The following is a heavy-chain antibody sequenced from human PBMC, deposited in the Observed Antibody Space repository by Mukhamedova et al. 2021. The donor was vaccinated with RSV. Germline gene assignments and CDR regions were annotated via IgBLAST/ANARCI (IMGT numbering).Heavy chain of an antibody. J-gene: IGHJ3*02. D-gene: IGHD3-22*01. Sequence: NPSLKSRVTISVDTSKNQFSLKLSSVTAADTAVYYCARADARPYYYDSSGYYYHDAFDIWGQGTMVTVSS. CDR3: ARADARPYYYDSSGYYYHDAFDI. V-gene: IGHV4-39*01.